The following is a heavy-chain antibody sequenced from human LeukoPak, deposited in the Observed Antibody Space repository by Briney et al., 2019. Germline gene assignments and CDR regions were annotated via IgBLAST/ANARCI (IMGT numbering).Heavy chain of an antibody. CDR2: VNRDGSET. Sequence: GGSLRLSCAASGFMFSSNWMSWVRLAPGRGPEWVANVNRDGSETYYLDSVKGRFTISKDNAKNPLYLQMNSLRAEDTALYHCARNNGMDVWGQGTTVIVSS. V-gene: IGHV3-7*03. J-gene: IGHJ6*02. CDR1: GFMFSSNW. CDR3: ARNNGMDV.